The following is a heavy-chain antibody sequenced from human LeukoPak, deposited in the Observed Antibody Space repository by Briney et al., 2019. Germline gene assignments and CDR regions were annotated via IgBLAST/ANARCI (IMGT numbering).Heavy chain of an antibody. Sequence: HPGGSLRLSCVASGFTFGSYAMTWVRQPPGKGLEWVANIKQDGSEKYYVDSVKGRFTISRDNAKNSLYLQMNSLRAEDTAVYYCARDQREDYWGQGTLVTVSS. CDR1: GFTFGSYA. CDR2: IKQDGSEK. V-gene: IGHV3-7*01. J-gene: IGHJ4*02. CDR3: ARDQREDY. D-gene: IGHD1-1*01.